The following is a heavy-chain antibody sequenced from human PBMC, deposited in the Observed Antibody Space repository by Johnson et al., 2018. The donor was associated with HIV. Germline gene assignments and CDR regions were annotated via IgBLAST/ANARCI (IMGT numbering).Heavy chain of an antibody. CDR2: IYNDSGKSGT. D-gene: IGHD3-10*01. V-gene: IGHV3-53*01. J-gene: IGHJ3*02. Sequence: EVQLVESGGGLIQPGGSLRLSCAASGFSVGTNYMSWVRQAPGKGLEWVSRIYNDSGKSGTNYADSVKGRFTISRDSSKNTLYLHMNSLRVEDTAVYYCAREATMVREVNDGCDIWGQGTMVTVSS. CDR3: AREATMVREVNDGCDI. CDR1: GFSVGTNY.